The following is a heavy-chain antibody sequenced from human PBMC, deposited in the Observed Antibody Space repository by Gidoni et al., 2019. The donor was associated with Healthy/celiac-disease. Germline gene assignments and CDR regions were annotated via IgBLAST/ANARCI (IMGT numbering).Heavy chain of an antibody. J-gene: IGHJ4*02. D-gene: IGHD4-4*01. CDR1: GFTFSSYS. CDR2: ISSSSSYI. V-gene: IGHV3-21*01. Sequence: EVQLVESGGGLVKPGGSLRLSCAASGFTFSSYSMNWVRQAPGKGLEWVSSISSSSSYIYYADSVKGRFTISRDNAKNSLYLQMNSLRAEDTAVYYCARDRFDDYSNYGGLYGYWGQGTLVTVSS. CDR3: ARDRFDDYSNYGGLYGY.